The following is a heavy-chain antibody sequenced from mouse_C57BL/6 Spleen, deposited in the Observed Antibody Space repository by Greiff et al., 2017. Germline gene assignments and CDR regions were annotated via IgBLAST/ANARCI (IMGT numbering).Heavy chain of an antibody. J-gene: IGHJ4*01. CDR2: IDPENGDT. CDR3: NKGYGNYAMDD. V-gene: IGHV14-4*01. CDR1: GFNIKDDY. D-gene: IGHD2-1*01. Sequence: EVQLQESGAELVRPGASVKLSCTASGFNIKDDYMHWVKQRPEQGLEWIGWIDPENGDTEYASKFQGKATITADTSSNTAYLQLSSLTSEDTAVYYCNKGYGNYAMDDWGQGTSVTVSS.